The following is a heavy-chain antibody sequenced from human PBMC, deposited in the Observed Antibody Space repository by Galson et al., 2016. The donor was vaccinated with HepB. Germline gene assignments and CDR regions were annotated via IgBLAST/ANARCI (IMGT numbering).Heavy chain of an antibody. CDR1: GFSFQNYA. J-gene: IGHJ4*02. Sequence: LRLSCAASGFSFQNYAMHWVRQAPGKGLEWVSLISWDAGTTYYVDSVKGRFTISRDNAKNTVYLYMNSLRAEDTGVYYCARDFDISGDYWDQGTLVTVSS. CDR3: ARDFDISGDY. D-gene: IGHD1-26*01. V-gene: IGHV3-43D*03. CDR2: ISWDAGTT.